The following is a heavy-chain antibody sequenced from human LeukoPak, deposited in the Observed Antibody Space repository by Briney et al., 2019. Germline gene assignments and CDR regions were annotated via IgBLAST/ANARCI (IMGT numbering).Heavy chain of an antibody. CDR1: GFIFSNYA. J-gene: IGHJ4*02. Sequence: GGSLRLSCAASGFIFSNYAMSWVRQAPGKGPEWVSSISGSGSDTYYADSVKGRITISRDNSKNMVFLQMNSLGAADTAIYYRAKERRITMAGSVDYFDYWGQRTLVTVSP. CDR2: ISGSGSDT. CDR3: AKERRITMAGSVDYFDY. V-gene: IGHV3-23*01. D-gene: IGHD6-19*01.